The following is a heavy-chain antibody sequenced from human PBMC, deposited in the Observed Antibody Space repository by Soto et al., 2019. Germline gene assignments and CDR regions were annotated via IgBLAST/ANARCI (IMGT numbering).Heavy chain of an antibody. V-gene: IGHV4-59*01. D-gene: IGHD2-15*01. CDR3: ARDITNEGSRATHYYYYYMDV. J-gene: IGHJ6*03. CDR1: GGSISSYY. Sequence: QVQLQESGPGLVKPSETLSLTCTVSGGSISSYYWSWIRQPPGKGLEWIGYIYYSGSTNYNPSLKSRVTISVDTSKNQCSLKLSSVTAADTAVYYCARDITNEGSRATHYYYYYMDVWGKGTTVTVSS. CDR2: IYYSGST.